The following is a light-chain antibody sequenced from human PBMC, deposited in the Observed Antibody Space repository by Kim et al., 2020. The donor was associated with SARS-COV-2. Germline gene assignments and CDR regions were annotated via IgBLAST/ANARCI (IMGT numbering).Light chain of an antibody. CDR3: NSRDSSGNHPAWV. CDR1: SLRSYY. V-gene: IGLV3-19*01. Sequence: GQTGRITCQGDSLRSYYASWYQQKPGQAPVLVIYGKNNRPSGIPDRFSGSSSGNTASLTITGAQAEDEADYYCNSRDSSGNHPAWVFGGGTQLTVL. CDR2: GKN. J-gene: IGLJ3*02.